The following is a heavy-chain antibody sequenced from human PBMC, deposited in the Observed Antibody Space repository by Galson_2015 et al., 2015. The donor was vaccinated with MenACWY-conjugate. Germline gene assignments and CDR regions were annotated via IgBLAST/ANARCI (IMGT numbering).Heavy chain of an antibody. CDR3: GGDFLGN. J-gene: IGHJ4*02. CDR2: IRRNTDGGTT. D-gene: IGHD4-17*01. Sequence: SLRLSCAASGFPLSGYWMAWVRQAPGKGLEWVGLIRRNTDGGTTDYAAPVKGRFTISRDDSKNTLYLQMNSLKIEDTAVYYCGGDFLGNWGQGTLVTVSS. CDR1: GFPLSGYW. V-gene: IGHV3-15*01.